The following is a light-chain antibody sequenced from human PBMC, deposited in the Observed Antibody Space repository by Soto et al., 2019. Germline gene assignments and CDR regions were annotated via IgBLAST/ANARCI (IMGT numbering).Light chain of an antibody. V-gene: IGKV3-15*01. Sequence: IVMSQSPATLSVSPGERATLSCRASQSVSSNLGWYRQKPGQAPRLLIYGASTRATGIPARFSGSGSGTEFTLTISSLQSEDFAVYYCQQYNNWPETFGQGTKVDIK. J-gene: IGKJ1*01. CDR2: GAS. CDR3: QQYNNWPET. CDR1: QSVSSN.